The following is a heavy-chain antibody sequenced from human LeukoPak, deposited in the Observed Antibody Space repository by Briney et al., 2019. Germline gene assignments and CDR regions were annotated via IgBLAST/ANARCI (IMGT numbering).Heavy chain of an antibody. CDR1: GFTFSTYS. CDR3: AELGITMIGGV. J-gene: IGHJ6*04. CDR2: IKTDGSEK. V-gene: IGHV3-7*01. D-gene: IGHD3-10*02. Sequence: QPGGSLRLSCAASGFTFSTYSMNWVRQAPGKGLEWVAAIKTDGSEKYFVDSVKGRFIISRDNAKNSLYLQMNSLRAEDTAVYYCAELGITMIGGVWGKGTTVTISS.